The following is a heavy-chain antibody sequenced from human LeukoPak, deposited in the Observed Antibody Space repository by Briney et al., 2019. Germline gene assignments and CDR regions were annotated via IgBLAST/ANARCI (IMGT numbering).Heavy chain of an antibody. Sequence: GVLRLSCAASGFTFSSYGMHWVRQAPGKGLEWVSSISSSSSYIYYADSVKGRFTISRDNAKNSLYLQMNSLRAEDTAVYYCARDSSGSYNLFDPWGQGTLVTVSS. CDR1: GFTFSSYG. CDR2: ISSSSSYI. J-gene: IGHJ5*02. CDR3: ARDSSGSYNLFDP. D-gene: IGHD1-26*01. V-gene: IGHV3-21*01.